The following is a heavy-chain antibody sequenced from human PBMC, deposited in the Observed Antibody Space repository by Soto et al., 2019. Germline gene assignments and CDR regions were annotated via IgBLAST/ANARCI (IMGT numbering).Heavy chain of an antibody. V-gene: IGHV3-30*18. D-gene: IGHD1-26*01. CDR1: GFTFSSYG. CDR2: ISYDGSNK. J-gene: IGHJ4*02. CDR3: AKDWGGSYPVTIDY. Sequence: QVQLAESGGGVAQPGGSLRLSCAASGFTFSSYGIHWVRQTPGKGLEWVAVISYDGSNKYYADSVKGRFTISRDNSKNNLYLQMNSLRAEDTAVYYCAKDWGGSYPVTIDYWGQGTLVTVSS.